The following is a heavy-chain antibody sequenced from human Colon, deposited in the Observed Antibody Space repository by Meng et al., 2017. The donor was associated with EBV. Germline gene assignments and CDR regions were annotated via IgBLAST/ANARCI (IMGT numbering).Heavy chain of an antibody. CDR3: ARDRKHYGERGWFDP. V-gene: IGHV4-30-4*01. CDR2: IYYSGST. Sequence: QAQLQESGPGLGQPSQSLSLTCTFSGGSISSGDYYWSWIRQPPGKGLEWIGYIYYSGSTYSNASLKSRVTISIDRSKNRFSLKLSSVTAADTAVYYCARDRKHYGERGWFDPWGQGTLVTVSS. D-gene: IGHD4-17*01. J-gene: IGHJ5*02. CDR1: GGSISSGDYY.